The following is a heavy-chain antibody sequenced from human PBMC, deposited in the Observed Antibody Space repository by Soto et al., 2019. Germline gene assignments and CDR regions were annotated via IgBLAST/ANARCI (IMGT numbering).Heavy chain of an antibody. D-gene: IGHD2-15*01. CDR1: GYSIASGYY. CDR2: MLYSGLT. J-gene: IGHJ6*02. V-gene: IGHV4-38-2*01. Sequence: SETLSLTCAVSGYSIASGYYWAWIRQSPGKGLEWIGSMLYSGLTYYNPSLKSRVTLSVDTSKNQFSVRLNSVTASDTAVYYCAPLSVSLSGPYGIHVWGQGTTVTVSS. CDR3: APLSVSLSGPYGIHV.